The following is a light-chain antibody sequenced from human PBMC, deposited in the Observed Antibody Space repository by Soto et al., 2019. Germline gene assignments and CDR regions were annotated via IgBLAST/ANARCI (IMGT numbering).Light chain of an antibody. CDR2: KAS. J-gene: IGKJ1*01. CDR3: QQYHDWPPKT. Sequence: DIQMTQSPSTLSASVGDRVTITCRASGNILTWLAWYQQQAGKAPKLLISKASTLESGVPSRFSGSGSGTQFTLTISSLQPDDFAIYYCQQYHDWPPKTFGQGTKVDI. V-gene: IGKV1-5*03. CDR1: GNILTW.